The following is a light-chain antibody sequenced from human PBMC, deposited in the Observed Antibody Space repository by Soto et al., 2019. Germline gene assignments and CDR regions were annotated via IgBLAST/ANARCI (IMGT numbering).Light chain of an antibody. J-gene: IGKJ1*01. CDR3: QQRSNWPRT. CDR1: QSVSSY. CDR2: DAS. Sequence: EVLMKQSPSTLSVSPGERATLSCRASQSVSSYLAWYHQKPGQAPRLLIYDASKRATGIPARFSGSGSGTDFTLTISSLEHEDFAIYYCQQRSNWPRTFGQGTKVDI. V-gene: IGKV3-11*01.